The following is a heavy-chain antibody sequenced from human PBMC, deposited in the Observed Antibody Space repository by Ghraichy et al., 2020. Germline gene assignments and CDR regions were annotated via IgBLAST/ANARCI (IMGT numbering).Heavy chain of an antibody. CDR3: ARTPRDSGYYYYYMDV. V-gene: IGHV4-30-4*01. CDR1: AGSLSRGDYY. J-gene: IGHJ6*03. Sequence: LRLSYVVSAGSLSRGDYYWRWIRQPPGKGLEWIGYVHHSGATYYHPSLKSRATISVDMSKNQFSLRLSSVTAADTAVYYCARTPRDSGYYYYYMDVWGKGTTVTVSS. CDR2: VHHSGAT.